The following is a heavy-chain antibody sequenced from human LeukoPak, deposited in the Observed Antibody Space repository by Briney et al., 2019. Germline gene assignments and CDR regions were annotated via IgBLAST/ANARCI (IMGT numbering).Heavy chain of an antibody. V-gene: IGHV4-59*12. Sequence: PSETLSLTCSVSGASISRYYWSWIRQPPGKGLEWIGYFHHSGNTNYSPSLSSRITMSVDTSKNQFSPRLNSVTAADTAIYYCARRAAALDSWGQGTLVTVSS. CDR1: GASISRYY. CDR2: FHHSGNT. D-gene: IGHD6-13*01. J-gene: IGHJ4*02. CDR3: ARRAAALDS.